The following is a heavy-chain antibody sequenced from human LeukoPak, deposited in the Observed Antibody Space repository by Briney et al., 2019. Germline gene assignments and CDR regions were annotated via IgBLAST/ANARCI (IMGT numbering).Heavy chain of an antibody. V-gene: IGHV3-7*01. J-gene: IGHJ4*02. CDR1: GFTFGNSW. Sequence: GGPLRLSCAGSGFTFGNSWMNWFRQAPGEGLEWVAHIKQDGSDTYVDSVKGRFTISRDIAKTSLFLHMNSLTTEDSAVYYCAREHSSHFTWGQGTLVTVSS. CDR3: AREHSSHFT. D-gene: IGHD3-3*02. CDR2: IKQDGSDT.